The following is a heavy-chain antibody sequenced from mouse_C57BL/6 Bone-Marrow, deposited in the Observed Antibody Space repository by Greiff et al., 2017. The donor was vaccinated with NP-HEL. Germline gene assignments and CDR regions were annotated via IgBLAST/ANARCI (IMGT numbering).Heavy chain of an antibody. J-gene: IGHJ2*01. CDR2: IYPRSGNT. V-gene: IGHV1-81*01. CDR3: ATWGF. Sequence: VMLVESGAELARPGASVKLSCKASGYTFTSYGISWVKQRTGQGLEWIGEIYPRSGNTYYNEKFKGKATLTADKSSSTAYMELRSLTSEDSAVYFCATWGFWGQGTTLTVSS. D-gene: IGHD4-1*01. CDR1: GYTFTSYG.